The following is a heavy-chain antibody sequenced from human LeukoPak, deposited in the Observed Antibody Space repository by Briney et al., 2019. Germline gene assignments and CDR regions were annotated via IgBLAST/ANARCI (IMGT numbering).Heavy chain of an antibody. V-gene: IGHV4-59*01. D-gene: IGHD3-22*01. CDR2: SYYSGST. CDR1: GGSISTYY. CDR3: ARGRYYDSGGYYLNDAFDI. J-gene: IGHJ3*02. Sequence: KPSETLSLTCTVSGGSISTYYWSWIRQPPGKGLEWIGYSYYSGSTNYNPSLKSRGTISVDTSKNKFSLKLSSVAPADTAVYYCARGRYYDSGGYYLNDAFDIWGQGTMVTVSS.